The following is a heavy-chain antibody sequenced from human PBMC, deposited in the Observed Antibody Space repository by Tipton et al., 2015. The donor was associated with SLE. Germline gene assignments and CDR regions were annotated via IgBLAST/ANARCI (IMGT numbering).Heavy chain of an antibody. Sequence: TLSLTCSVSGGSIIYDYWNWIRQSPGKGLEWIGSISYSGTNYNPSLKSRVTISVDRSKSQFSLRLSSVTAADTAVYCCARSPPGAGTGYFDYWGQGTLVSVSS. V-gene: IGHV4-59*12. CDR3: ARSPPGAGTGYFDY. CDR2: ISYSGT. D-gene: IGHD6-13*01. J-gene: IGHJ4*02. CDR1: GGSIIYDY.